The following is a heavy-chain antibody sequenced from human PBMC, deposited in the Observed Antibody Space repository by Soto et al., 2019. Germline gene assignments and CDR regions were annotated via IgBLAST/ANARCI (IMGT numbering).Heavy chain of an antibody. Sequence: SETLSLTCTVSCGSISSSSYYWGWIRQPPGKGLEWIGSIYYSGSTYYNPSLKSRVTISVDTSKNQFSLKLSSVTAADTAVYYCARHTHGRAAAAGPYYFDYWGQGTLVTVSS. V-gene: IGHV4-39*01. J-gene: IGHJ4*02. CDR2: IYYSGST. CDR3: ARHTHGRAAAAGPYYFDY. CDR1: CGSISSSSYY. D-gene: IGHD6-13*01.